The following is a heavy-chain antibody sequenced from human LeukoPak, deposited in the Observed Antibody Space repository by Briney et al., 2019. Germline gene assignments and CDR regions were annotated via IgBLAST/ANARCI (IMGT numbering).Heavy chain of an antibody. D-gene: IGHD1-26*01. V-gene: IGHV1-2*02. CDR1: GYTFTDYY. CDR2: INPNTGTT. J-gene: IGHJ5*02. CDR3: ARDVWDEVGDNRFDP. Sequence: GSSVKVSCKASGYTFTDYYMHWVRQAPGQGLEWMGWINPNTGTTNYVQKFAGRVTMTRDTSINTAYMQLNTLRSDDSAVYFCARDVWDEVGDNRFDPWGQGTLVTVSS.